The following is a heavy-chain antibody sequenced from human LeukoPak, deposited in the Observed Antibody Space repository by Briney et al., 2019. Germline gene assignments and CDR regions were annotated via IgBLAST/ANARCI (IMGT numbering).Heavy chain of an antibody. CDR3: ARSQVLIRTFDY. J-gene: IGHJ4*02. CDR2: INTDGSST. V-gene: IGHV3-74*01. CDR1: GFTFSSYW. Sequence: PGGSLRLSCAASGFTFSSYWMHWVRQAPGKGLVWVSRINTDGSSTSYADSVKGRFTISRDNAKNTLYLQMNSLRAEDTAVYYCARSQVLIRTFDYWGQGTLVTVSS. D-gene: IGHD2-8*01.